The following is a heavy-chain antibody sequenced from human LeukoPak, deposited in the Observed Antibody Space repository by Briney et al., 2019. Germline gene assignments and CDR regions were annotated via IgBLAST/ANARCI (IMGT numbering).Heavy chain of an antibody. D-gene: IGHD6-13*01. V-gene: IGHV1-69*06. J-gene: IGHJ5*02. CDR2: IIPIFGTA. CDR1: GGTFSSYA. CDR3: ARDLGYSSRTNWFDP. Sequence: AASVKVSCKASGGTFSSYAISWVRQAPGQGLEWMGGIIPIFGTANYAQKFQGRVTITADKSTSTAYMELSSLRSEDTAVYYCARDLGYSSRTNWFDPWGQGTLVTVSS.